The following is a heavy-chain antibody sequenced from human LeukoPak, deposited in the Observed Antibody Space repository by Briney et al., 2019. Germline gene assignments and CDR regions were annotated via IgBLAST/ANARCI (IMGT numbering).Heavy chain of an antibody. V-gene: IGHV3-74*01. CDR3: ARDQIYCSGGYCYFDY. CDR2: INSDGSST. CDR1: GFTFRSYW. D-gene: IGHD2-15*01. Sequence: GGSLRLSCAASGFTFRSYWMHWVRQAPGKGLVWVSRINSDGSSTSYADSVKGRFTISRDNAKNTLYLQMNSLRVEDSAVYYCARDQIYCSGGYCYFDYWGQETLVTVSS. J-gene: IGHJ4*02.